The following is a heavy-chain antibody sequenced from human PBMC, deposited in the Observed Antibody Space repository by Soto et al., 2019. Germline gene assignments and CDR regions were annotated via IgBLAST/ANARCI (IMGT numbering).Heavy chain of an antibody. CDR2: IYSSENT. CDR1: GGSVSSSSYS. Sequence: PSETLSLTCTVSGGSVSSSSYSWGWIRQSPGKGLEWIGTIYSSENTYYNPSLMSRVTISVDTSKNEFSLKLSSVTAADTAVYYCARDKITGLFDYWVQGTLVTVSS. D-gene: IGHD2-8*02. V-gene: IGHV4-39*02. J-gene: IGHJ4*02. CDR3: ARDKITGLFDY.